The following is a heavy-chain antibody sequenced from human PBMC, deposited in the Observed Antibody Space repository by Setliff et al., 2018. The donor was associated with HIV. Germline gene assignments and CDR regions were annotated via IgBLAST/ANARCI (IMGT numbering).Heavy chain of an antibody. CDR1: GGSVGSGSYY. V-gene: IGHV4-61*01. CDR3: ARYKHPYYYDSSGYFDY. J-gene: IGHJ4*02. Sequence: SETLSLTCSVSGGSVGSGSYYWSWIRQPPGKGLEWIGYIYDSGSPKYNPSLKSRVTISIDTSKSQISLKLTSVTAADTAVYYCARYKHPYYYDSSGYFDYWGQGTLVTVSS. CDR2: IYDSGSP. D-gene: IGHD3-22*01.